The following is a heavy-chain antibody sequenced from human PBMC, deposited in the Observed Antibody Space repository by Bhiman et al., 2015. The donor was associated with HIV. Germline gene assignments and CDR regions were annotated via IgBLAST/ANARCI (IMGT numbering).Heavy chain of an antibody. CDR3: ARGYTYGHGRHGFDY. Sequence: EVQLVESGGGLVQPGRSLRLSCAVSGFTFDDYAMHWVRQAPGKGLEWVSGISWNSGGIDYADSVKGRFTISRDNAKNSLYLQMNSLRAEDTAVYYCARGYTYGHGRHGFDYWGQGILVTASS. CDR1: GFTFDDYA. J-gene: IGHJ4*02. D-gene: IGHD5-18*01. V-gene: IGHV3-9*01. CDR2: ISWNSGGI.